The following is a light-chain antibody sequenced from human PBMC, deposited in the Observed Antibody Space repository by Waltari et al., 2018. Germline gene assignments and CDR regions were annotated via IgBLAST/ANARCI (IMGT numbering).Light chain of an antibody. CDR3: SSYAGSNTWV. CDR2: EVS. Sequence: QSALTQPPSASGSPGQSVTISCTGTINDVGGYSYVSWYQHYPGKAPKCIIYEVSKRPAGRPDRFLGSRSANTASLTVSGLQAEDEADYYCSSYAGSNTWVFGSGTKVTVL. CDR1: INDVGGYSY. J-gene: IGLJ1*01. V-gene: IGLV2-8*01.